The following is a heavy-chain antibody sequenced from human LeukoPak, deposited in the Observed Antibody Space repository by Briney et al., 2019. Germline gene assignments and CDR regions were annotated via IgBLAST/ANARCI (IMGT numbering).Heavy chain of an antibody. D-gene: IGHD6-13*01. J-gene: IGHJ4*02. V-gene: IGHV3-23*01. Sequence: GGSLRLSCAASGFTFSSYAMSWVRQAPGKGLEWVSTISGSGGSTYYADPVKGRFTISRDNSKNTLYLQMNSLGAEDTAVYYCAKGSAAAGILDYWGQGTLVTVSS. CDR1: GFTFSSYA. CDR2: ISGSGGST. CDR3: AKGSAAAGILDY.